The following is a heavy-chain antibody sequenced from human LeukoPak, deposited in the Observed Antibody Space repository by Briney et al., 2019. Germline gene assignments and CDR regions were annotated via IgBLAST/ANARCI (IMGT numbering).Heavy chain of an antibody. D-gene: IGHD3-3*01. CDR1: GGSFTGYY. CDR3: ARVSRLRGNYDFWSGYYFAY. CDR2: IKHSGRT. V-gene: IGHV4-34*01. J-gene: IGHJ4*02. Sequence: PQSLSLTCAVYGGSFTGYYCSWIRHPPGNGLEWIGEIKHSGRTNYNPSLKTRVTISVDTPKNQFSLRLTSVTPADRPLYSVARVSRLRGNYDFWSGYYFAYWGKRTLVTVSS.